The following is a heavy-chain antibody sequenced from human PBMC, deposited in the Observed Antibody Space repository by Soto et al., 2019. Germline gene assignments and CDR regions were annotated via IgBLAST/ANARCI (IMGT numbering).Heavy chain of an antibody. D-gene: IGHD1-20*01. Sequence: ETLSLTCTVSGGSVSSGSYYWSWIRQPPGKGLEWIGYIYYSGSTNYNPSLKSRVTISVDTSKNQFSLKLSSVTAADTAVYYCAREDNWNYNHGMDVWGQGTTVTVSS. J-gene: IGHJ6*02. CDR1: GGSVSSGSYY. V-gene: IGHV4-61*01. CDR2: IYYSGST. CDR3: AREDNWNYNHGMDV.